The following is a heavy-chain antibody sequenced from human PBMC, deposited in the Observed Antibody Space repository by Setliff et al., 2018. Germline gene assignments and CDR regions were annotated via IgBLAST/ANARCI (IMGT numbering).Heavy chain of an antibody. CDR1: GGSFSGYY. Sequence: ASETLSLTCAVYGGSFSGYYWSWIRQPPGKGLEWIGHFHTGGSTNYNRSLRSRVSISVDTSKNQFSLKLSSVTAADTATYYCARAGPTVTFFRVLVISWWDPWGQGSLVTVSS. CDR2: FHTGGST. CDR3: ARAGPTVTFFRVLVISWWDP. J-gene: IGHJ5*02. D-gene: IGHD3-3*01. V-gene: IGHV4-4*08.